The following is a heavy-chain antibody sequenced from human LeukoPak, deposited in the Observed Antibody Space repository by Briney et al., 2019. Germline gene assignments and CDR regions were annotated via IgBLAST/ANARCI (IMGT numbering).Heavy chain of an antibody. D-gene: IGHD3-22*01. V-gene: IGHV4-59*01. J-gene: IGHJ4*02. CDR2: IYYSGST. CDR3: ARAFGGSGFYFDY. Sequence: PSETLSLTCTVSGGSIISYYWSWIRQPPGKGLERIGYIYYSGSTNYNPSLKSQVTISVDTSKNQFSLKLSSVTAADTAVYYCARAFGGSGFYFDYWGQGTLVTVSS. CDR1: GGSIISYY.